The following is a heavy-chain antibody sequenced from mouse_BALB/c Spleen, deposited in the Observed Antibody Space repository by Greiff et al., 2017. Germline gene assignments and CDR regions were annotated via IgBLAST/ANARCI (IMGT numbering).Heavy chain of an antibody. Sequence: QVHVKQSGAELVRPGASVTLSCKASGYTFTDYEMHWVKQTPVHGLEWIGAIDPETGGTAYNQKFKGKATLTADKSSSTAYMELRSLTSEDSAVYYCTAPTGFAYWGQGTLVTVSA. V-gene: IGHV1-15*01. CDR1: GYTFTDYE. J-gene: IGHJ3*01. CDR2: IDPETGGT. D-gene: IGHD1-1*01. CDR3: TAPTGFAY.